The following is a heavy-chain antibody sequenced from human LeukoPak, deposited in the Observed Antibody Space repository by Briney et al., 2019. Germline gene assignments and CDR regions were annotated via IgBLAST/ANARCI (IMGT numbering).Heavy chain of an antibody. J-gene: IGHJ6*02. CDR1: GGTFSSYA. D-gene: IGHD3-10*01. CDR2: IIPILGIA. CDR3: ATIAGYGSGSYYYYYYYGMDV. V-gene: IGHV1-69*04. Sequence: ASVKVSCKASGGTFSSYAISWVRQAPGQGLERMGRIIPILGIANYAQKFQGRVTMTRNTSISTAYMELSSLRSEDTAVYYCATIAGYGSGSYYYYYYYGMDVWGQGTTVTVSS.